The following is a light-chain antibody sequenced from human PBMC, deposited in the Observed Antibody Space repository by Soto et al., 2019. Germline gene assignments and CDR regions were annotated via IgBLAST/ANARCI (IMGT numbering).Light chain of an antibody. CDR1: QSVSSSY. Sequence: EIVLTQSPGTLSLSPGERATLSCRASQSVSSSYLAGYQQKPGQAPRLLIYGASSRATGIPDRFSGSGSGTDFTLTISRLEPEDFAVYYCQQYGSSPRTFGQGTKVDIK. CDR3: QQYGSSPRT. CDR2: GAS. V-gene: IGKV3-20*01. J-gene: IGKJ1*01.